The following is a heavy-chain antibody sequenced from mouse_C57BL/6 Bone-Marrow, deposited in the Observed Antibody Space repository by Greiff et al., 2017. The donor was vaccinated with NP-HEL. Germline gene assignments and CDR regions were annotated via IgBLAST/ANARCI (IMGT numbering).Heavy chain of an antibody. J-gene: IGHJ4*01. CDR1: GYTFTSYW. Sequence: VQLQQSGAELVKPGASVKLSCKASGYTFTSYWMHWVKQRPGQGLEWIGMIHPNSGSTNYNEKFKSKATLTVYKSSSTAYMQLSSLTSEDSAVYYYARSYYGYAMDYWGQGTSVTVSS. CDR2: IHPNSGST. CDR3: ARSYYGYAMDY. D-gene: IGHD1-1*01. V-gene: IGHV1-64*01.